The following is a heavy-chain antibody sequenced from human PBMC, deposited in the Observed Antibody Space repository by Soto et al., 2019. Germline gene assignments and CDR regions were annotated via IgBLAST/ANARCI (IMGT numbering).Heavy chain of an antibody. CDR1: GFAISSSY. V-gene: IGHV3-53*01. CDR2: IYSGGAA. Sequence: EVQLVESGGGLIQPGGSLRLSCAASGFAISSSYMSWVRQAPGKGLEWVSVIYSGGAASYAGSVRGRFTISTDNSKNTLYLQMNRPTAEDTAVYYCARPSLGPNDYWGQGTLVTVSS. D-gene: IGHD7-27*01. J-gene: IGHJ4*02. CDR3: ARPSLGPNDY.